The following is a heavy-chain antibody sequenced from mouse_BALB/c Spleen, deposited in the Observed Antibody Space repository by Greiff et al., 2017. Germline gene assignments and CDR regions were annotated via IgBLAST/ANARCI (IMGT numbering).Heavy chain of an antibody. V-gene: IGHV3-6*02. CDR2: ISYDGSN. J-gene: IGHJ4*01. CDR3: ARYGAMDY. D-gene: IGHD1-1*01. CDR1: GYSITSGYY. Sequence: ESGPGLVKPSQSLSLTCSVTGYSITSGYYWNWIRQFPGNKLEWMGYISYDGSNNYNPSLKNRISITRDTSKNQFFLKLNSVTTEDTATYYCARYGAMDYWGQGTSVTVSS.